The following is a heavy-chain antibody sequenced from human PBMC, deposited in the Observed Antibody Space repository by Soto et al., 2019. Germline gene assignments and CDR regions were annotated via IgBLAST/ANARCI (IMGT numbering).Heavy chain of an antibody. Sequence: SVKVSCKASGGTFSSYAISWVRQAPGQGLEWMGGIIPIFGTANYAQKFQGRVTITADESTSTAYMELSSLRSEDTAVYYCASGNILTGYYLDYYYGMDVWGQGTTVTV. V-gene: IGHV1-69*13. CDR3: ASGNILTGYYLDYYYGMDV. J-gene: IGHJ6*02. CDR2: IIPIFGTA. D-gene: IGHD3-9*01. CDR1: GGTFSSYA.